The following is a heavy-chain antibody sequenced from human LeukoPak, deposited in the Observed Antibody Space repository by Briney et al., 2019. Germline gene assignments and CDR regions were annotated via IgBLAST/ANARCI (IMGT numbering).Heavy chain of an antibody. J-gene: IGHJ4*02. CDR1: GFTFSNAW. CDR2: IKSKTDGGTT. Sequence: GGSLRLSCAASGFTFSNAWMSWVRQAPGKGLEWVGRIKSKTDGGTTDYAAPVKGRFTISRDDSKNTLYLQMNSLKTEDTAVYYCTTLYYYGSGSLDYWGQGTLVTVSS. V-gene: IGHV3-15*01. CDR3: TTLYYYGSGSLDY. D-gene: IGHD3-10*01.